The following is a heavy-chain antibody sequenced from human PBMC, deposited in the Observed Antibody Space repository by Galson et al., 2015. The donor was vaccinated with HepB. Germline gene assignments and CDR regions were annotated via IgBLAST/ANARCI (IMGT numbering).Heavy chain of an antibody. V-gene: IGHV1-18*04. CDR2: ISVYNANT. Sequence: SVKVSCKASGYIFSYYGISWVRQAPGQGLEWKGWISVYNANTNYAPKFQGRVTMTTDTSKSTAYMELRSLRSDDTAVYYCARDTYYDSSGYSLATNWFDPWGQGTPVTVAS. J-gene: IGHJ5*02. CDR3: ARDTYYDSSGYSLATNWFDP. CDR1: GYIFSYYG. D-gene: IGHD3-22*01.